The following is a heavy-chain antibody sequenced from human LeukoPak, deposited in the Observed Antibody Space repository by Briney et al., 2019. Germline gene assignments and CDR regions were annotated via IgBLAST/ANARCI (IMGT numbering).Heavy chain of an antibody. CDR1: GFTFSSYS. V-gene: IGHV4-34*08. J-gene: IGHJ5*02. Sequence: GSLRLSCAASGFTFSSYSMNWVRQAPGKGLECIVEINHSGSTNYNPSLKSRVTISVDTSKNQFSLKLSSVTAADTAVYYCAARWSGYYRPNWFDPWGQGTLVTVSS. D-gene: IGHD3-3*01. CDR2: INHSGST. CDR3: AARWSGYYRPNWFDP.